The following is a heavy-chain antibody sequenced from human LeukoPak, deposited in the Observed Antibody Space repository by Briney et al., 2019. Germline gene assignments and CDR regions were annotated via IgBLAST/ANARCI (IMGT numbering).Heavy chain of an antibody. Sequence: GGSLRLSCAASGFTFSSYAMSWVRQAPGKGLEWVSTISGSGGSTYYADSVKGRFTISRDNSKNTLYLQMNSLRAEDTAVYYCAKGSGYQLLAIDYWGQGTLVTVSS. CDR1: GFTFSSYA. V-gene: IGHV3-23*01. CDR2: ISGSGGST. CDR3: AKGSGYQLLAIDY. D-gene: IGHD2-2*01. J-gene: IGHJ4*02.